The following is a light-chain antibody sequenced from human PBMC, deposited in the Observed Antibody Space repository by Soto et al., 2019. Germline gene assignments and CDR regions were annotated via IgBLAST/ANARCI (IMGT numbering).Light chain of an antibody. V-gene: IGKV3-11*01. CDR3: QQRSNWPGT. CDR2: DAS. CDR1: QSVSSY. Sequence: EIVLTQSLATLSLSPGERATLSCRASQSVSSYLAWYQQKPGQAPRLIINDASNRATGIPARFSGSGSGTDFTLTISSLEPEDFAVYYCQQRSNWPGTFGPGTKVDIK. J-gene: IGKJ3*01.